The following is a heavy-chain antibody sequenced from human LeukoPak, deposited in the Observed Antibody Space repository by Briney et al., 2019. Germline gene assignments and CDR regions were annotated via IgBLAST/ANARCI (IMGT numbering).Heavy chain of an antibody. V-gene: IGHV1-18*01. CDR2: VSAYNGNT. J-gene: IGHJ4*02. CDR1: GYTFTSYG. Sequence: ASVKVSCKASGYTFTSYGISWVRQAPGQGLEWMGWVSAYNGNTNYAQKLQGRVTMTTDTSTSTAYMELRSLRSDDTAVYYCALTVFGVVIDYWGQGTLVTVSS. D-gene: IGHD3-3*01. CDR3: ALTVFGVVIDY.